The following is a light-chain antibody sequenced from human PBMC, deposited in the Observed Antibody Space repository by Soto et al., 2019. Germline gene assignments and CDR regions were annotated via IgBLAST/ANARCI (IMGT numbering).Light chain of an antibody. CDR1: QSVSSSN. J-gene: IGKJ4*01. CDR2: GAS. V-gene: IGKV3D-20*02. CDR3: QQRSNWQGAT. Sequence: EIVLTQSPGTLSLSPGERATLSCRASQSVSSSNLAWYQQKPGQAPRLLIYGASTRATGIPARFSGSGSGTDFTLTISSLEPEDFAVYYCQQRSNWQGATFGGGTKVDIK.